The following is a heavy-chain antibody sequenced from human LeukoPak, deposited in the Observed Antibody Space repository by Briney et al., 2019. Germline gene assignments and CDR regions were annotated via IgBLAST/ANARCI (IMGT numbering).Heavy chain of an antibody. CDR1: GFTFSTHW. Sequence: PGGSLRLSCAASGFTFSTHWMSWVRQTPGKGLEWVANIKQDGSERNYVDSVKGRFTISRDNAKNSLFLQINGLRAEDTAVYYCARGGSGWLSDYWGQGTLVTVSS. V-gene: IGHV3-7*01. CDR2: IKQDGSER. J-gene: IGHJ4*02. CDR3: ARGGSGWLSDY. D-gene: IGHD6-19*01.